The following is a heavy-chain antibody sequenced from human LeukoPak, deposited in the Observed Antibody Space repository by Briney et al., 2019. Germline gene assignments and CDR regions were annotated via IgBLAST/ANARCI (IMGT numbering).Heavy chain of an antibody. CDR1: GFTFSSYE. J-gene: IGHJ4*02. Sequence: PGGSLRLSCAASGFTFSSYEMNWVRQAPGKGLEWVSYISSSGSTISYADSVKGRFTISRDNTENSLYLQMNSLRAEDTAVYYCARVDYISSSGFDYWGQGTLVTVSS. V-gene: IGHV3-48*03. D-gene: IGHD6-6*01. CDR3: ARVDYISSSGFDY. CDR2: ISSSGSTI.